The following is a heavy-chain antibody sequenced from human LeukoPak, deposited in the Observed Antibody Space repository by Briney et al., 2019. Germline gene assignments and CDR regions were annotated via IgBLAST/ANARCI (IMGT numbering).Heavy chain of an antibody. V-gene: IGHV3-48*03. CDR2: ISSSGSTI. CDR3: ARVGGADYYDSSGYLDY. CDR1: GISFSSYG. Sequence: GGTLRLSCAASGISFSSYGMNWVRQAPGKGLEWVSYISSSGSTIYYADSVKGRFTISRDNAKNSLYLQMNSLSAEDTAVYYCARVGGADYYDSSGYLDYWGQGTLVTVSS. J-gene: IGHJ4*02. D-gene: IGHD3-22*01.